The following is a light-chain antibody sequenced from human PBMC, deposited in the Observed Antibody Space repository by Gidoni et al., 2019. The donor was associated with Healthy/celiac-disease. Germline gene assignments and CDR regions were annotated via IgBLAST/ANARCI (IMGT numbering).Light chain of an antibody. V-gene: IGLV1-40*01. CDR2: GNS. CDR1: SSNIWAGYD. Sequence: QSVLTQPRSVSGAPGQRVTIPCTGSSSNIWAGYDVHWYQQLPGTAPKLLIYGNSNRPSGVPDLFSGSKSGTSASLAITGLQAEDEADYYCQSYDSSLSGWVLFGGGTNLTVL. CDR3: QSYDSSLSGWVL. J-gene: IGLJ2*01.